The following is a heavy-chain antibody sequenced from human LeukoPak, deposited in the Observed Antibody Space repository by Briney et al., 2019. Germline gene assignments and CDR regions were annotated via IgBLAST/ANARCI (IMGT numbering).Heavy chain of an antibody. D-gene: IGHD3-22*01. V-gene: IGHV4-39*01. CDR3: ARHLYDSSGYYYHFYWFDP. CDR1: GGSISSSSYY. CDR2: IYYSGST. Sequence: SETLSLTCTVSGGSISSSSYYWGWIRQPPGKGLEWIGSIYYSGSTYYNPSRKSRVTISVDTSKNQFSLKLSSVTAADTAVYYCARHLYDSSGYYYHFYWFDPWGQGPLVTVSS. J-gene: IGHJ5*02.